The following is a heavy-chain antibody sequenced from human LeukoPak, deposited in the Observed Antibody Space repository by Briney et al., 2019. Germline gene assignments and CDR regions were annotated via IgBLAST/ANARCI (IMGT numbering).Heavy chain of an antibody. CDR2: IYHSGST. J-gene: IGHJ4*02. CDR3: ARLRSGPLVG. Sequence: SETLSLTCTVSGYSISSGYYWGWIRQPPGKGLEWIGSIYHSGSTYYNPSLKSRVTISVDRSKNQFSLKPSSVTAADTAVYYCARLRSGPLVGWGQGTLVTVSS. CDR1: GYSISSGYY. V-gene: IGHV4-38-2*02. D-gene: IGHD5-12*01.